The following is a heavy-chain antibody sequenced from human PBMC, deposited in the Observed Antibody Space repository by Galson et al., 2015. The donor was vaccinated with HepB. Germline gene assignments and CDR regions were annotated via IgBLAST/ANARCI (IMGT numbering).Heavy chain of an antibody. CDR3: ARDLGVGATVCDY. CDR1: GFTFSSYG. CDR2: IWYDGSNK. D-gene: IGHD1-26*01. J-gene: IGHJ4*02. Sequence: SLRLSCAASGFTFSSYGMHWVRQAPGKGLEWVAVIWYDGSNKYYADSVKGRLTISRDNSKNTLYLQMNSLRAEDTAVYYCARDLGVGATVCDYWGQGTLVTVSS. V-gene: IGHV3-33*01.